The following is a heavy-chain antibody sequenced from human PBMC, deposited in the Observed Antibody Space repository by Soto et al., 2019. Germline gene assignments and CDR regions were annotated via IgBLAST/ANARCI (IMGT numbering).Heavy chain of an antibody. V-gene: IGHV3-64*01. J-gene: IGHJ4*02. Sequence: EVQLVESGGGLVQPGGSLRLSCAASGFTFSGYSMFWVRQAPGKGLEYVSAINTNGVNTFYAKSVKGRFTISRDNSKNTMYLQMGSLRAEDMAVYYCARGRVEDSSGWATYFDYWGQGPLVPVSS. D-gene: IGHD6-19*01. CDR2: INTNGVNT. CDR3: ARGRVEDSSGWATYFDY. CDR1: GFTFSGYS.